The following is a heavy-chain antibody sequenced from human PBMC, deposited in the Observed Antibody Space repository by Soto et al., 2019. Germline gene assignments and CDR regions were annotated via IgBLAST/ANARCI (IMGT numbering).Heavy chain of an antibody. CDR2: IGPESGAT. Sequence: GASVKVSCKASGYTFTGHYIHWVRQAPEQGPEWMGEIGPESGATRYAQKFQGRVTMTRDMSITTVYMELNNLSPDDTAVYYCGRGRSGQIVVFYWCQGTPVTVSS. CDR3: GRGRSGQIVVFY. CDR1: GYTFTGHY. J-gene: IGHJ4*02. D-gene: IGHD3-3*01. V-gene: IGHV1-2*02.